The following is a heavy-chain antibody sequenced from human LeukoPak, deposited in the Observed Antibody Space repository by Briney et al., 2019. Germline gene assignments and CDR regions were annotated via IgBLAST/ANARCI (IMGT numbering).Heavy chain of an antibody. D-gene: IGHD3-10*01. CDR3: AKDRHYYGSGSSIDY. CDR2: ISSSGSTI. CDR1: GFTFSSYG. J-gene: IGHJ4*02. V-gene: IGHV3-48*04. Sequence: GGSLRLSCAASGFTFSSYGMNWVRQAPGKGLEWVSYISSSGSTIYYADSVKGRFTVSRDNAKNSLYLQMNSLRAEDTAVYYCAKDRHYYGSGSSIDYWGQGTLVTVSS.